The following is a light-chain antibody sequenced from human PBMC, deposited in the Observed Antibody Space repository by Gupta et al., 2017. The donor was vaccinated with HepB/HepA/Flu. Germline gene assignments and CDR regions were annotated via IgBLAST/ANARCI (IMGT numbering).Light chain of an antibody. CDR1: SGDLGSFNY. CDR2: DVS. CDR3: CSFGGNNECI. Sequence: QSALTQPPSASGPPGQSVTISFTGTSGDLGSFNYVSWYQPLPGKAPKLILHDVSQRPSGVPDRFSGSKSGNTASLTVSGHQPEDEADYYCCSFGGNNECIFGTGTKVTVL. J-gene: IGLJ1*01. V-gene: IGLV2-8*01.